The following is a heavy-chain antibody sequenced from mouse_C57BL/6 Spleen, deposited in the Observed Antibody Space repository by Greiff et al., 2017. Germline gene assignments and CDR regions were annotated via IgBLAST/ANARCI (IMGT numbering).Heavy chain of an antibody. J-gene: IGHJ3*01. Sequence: EVKLMESGGGLVKPGGSLKLSCAASGFTFSSYAMSWVRQTPEKRLEWVATISDGGSYTYYPDNVKGRFTISRDNAKNNLYLQMSHLKSEDTAMYYCARAYGSSYGFAYWGQGTMVTVSA. CDR2: ISDGGSYT. CDR3: ARAYGSSYGFAY. CDR1: GFTFSSYA. D-gene: IGHD1-1*01. V-gene: IGHV5-4*03.